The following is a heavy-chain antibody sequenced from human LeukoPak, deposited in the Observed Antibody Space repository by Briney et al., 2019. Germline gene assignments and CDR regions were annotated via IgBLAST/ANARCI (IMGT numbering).Heavy chain of an antibody. J-gene: IGHJ5*02. Sequence: SETLSLTCTASGGSISSYYWSCIRQPPGKGLEWIGYIYYSGSTNYNPSLKSRVTISVDTSKNQFSLKLSSVTAADTAVYYCARDRLGATEAWGQGTLVTVSS. CDR3: ARDRLGATEA. CDR1: GGSISSYY. CDR2: IYYSGST. V-gene: IGHV4-59*01. D-gene: IGHD1-26*01.